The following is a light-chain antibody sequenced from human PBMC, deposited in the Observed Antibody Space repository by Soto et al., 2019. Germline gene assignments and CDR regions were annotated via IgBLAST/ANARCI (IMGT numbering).Light chain of an antibody. Sequence: EIVMTQSPAMLSVSPGERATLSCRASQNVNNRLAWYQQKAGQPPRLLIYGASTRATGIPARFSGSGSRTEFTLTISSLQSEDFAVYYCQHFNSWPLLFGQGTKVEIK. J-gene: IGKJ1*01. V-gene: IGKV3-15*01. CDR1: QNVNNR. CDR3: QHFNSWPLL. CDR2: GAS.